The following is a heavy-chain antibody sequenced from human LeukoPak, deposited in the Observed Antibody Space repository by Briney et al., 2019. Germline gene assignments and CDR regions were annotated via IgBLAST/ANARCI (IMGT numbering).Heavy chain of an antibody. CDR1: GFSLSTSGMR. D-gene: IGHD2-21*02. Sequence: ESGPALVKPTQTLTLTCTFPGFSLSTSGMRVSWIRQPPGKALEWLARIDWDDDKFYSTSLKTRLTISKDTSKNQVVLTMTNMDPVDTATYYCARTPYCGGDCYVDYWGRGTLVTVSS. J-gene: IGHJ4*02. V-gene: IGHV2-70*04. CDR2: IDWDDDK. CDR3: ARTPYCGGDCYVDY.